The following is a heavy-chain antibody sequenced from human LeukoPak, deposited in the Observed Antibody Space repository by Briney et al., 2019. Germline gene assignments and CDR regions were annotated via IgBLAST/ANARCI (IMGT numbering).Heavy chain of an antibody. D-gene: IGHD4-17*01. Sequence: PGGSLRLSCAASGSTFSSYAMSWVRQAPGKGLEWVSAISGSGGSTYYADSVKGRFTISRDNSKNTLYLQMNSLRAEDTAVYYCAKDRYGDYGLCDYWAREPWSPSPQ. CDR1: GSTFSSYA. CDR2: ISGSGGST. J-gene: IGHJ4*02. V-gene: IGHV3-23*01. CDR3: AKDRYGDYGLCDY.